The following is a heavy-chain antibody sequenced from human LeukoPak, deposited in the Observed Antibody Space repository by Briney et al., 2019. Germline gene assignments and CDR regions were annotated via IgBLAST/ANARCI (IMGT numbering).Heavy chain of an antibody. D-gene: IGHD3-9*01. J-gene: IGHJ2*01. CDR3: ARQYIDILTGYHRGELYWYFDL. Sequence: SETLSLTCTVSGGSISSGSYYWSWIRQPAGKGLEWIGRIYSGGSTNYNPSLKSRVTVSLDTSKNQFSLKLSSVTAADTAVYYCARQYIDILTGYHRGELYWYFDLWGRGTLVTVSS. CDR1: GGSISSGSYY. V-gene: IGHV4-61*02. CDR2: IYSGGST.